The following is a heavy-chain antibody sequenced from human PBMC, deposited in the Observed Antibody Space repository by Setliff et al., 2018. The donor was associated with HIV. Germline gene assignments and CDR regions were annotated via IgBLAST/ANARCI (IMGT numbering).Heavy chain of an antibody. J-gene: IGHJ3*02. Sequence: ASVKVSCKVSGYTFSAYYLHWVRRAPGLGFEWMGWINPNSGATNYAQSFHARVTMTSDTSISTVYLELSSLRSDDTAVYYCARDPYSSGESDAFDIWGQGTMVTVSS. V-gene: IGHV1-2*02. D-gene: IGHD6-19*01. CDR2: INPNSGAT. CDR3: ARDPYSSGESDAFDI. CDR1: GYTFSAYY.